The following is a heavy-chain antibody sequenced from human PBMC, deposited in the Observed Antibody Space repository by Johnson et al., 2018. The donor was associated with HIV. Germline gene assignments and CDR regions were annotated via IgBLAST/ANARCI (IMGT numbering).Heavy chain of an antibody. CDR2: ISSSGRST. J-gene: IGHJ3*02. V-gene: IGHV3-11*04. CDR1: GFTFSDYY. CDR3: ARDACRGYGSELDAFDI. Sequence: QVQVVESGGGLVKPGGSLRLSCAASGFTFSDYYMSWIRQAPGKGLEWVSHISSSGRSTYYADSVKGRFTISRDNAKNSVYLQMNSLRAEDTAVYYCARDACRGYGSELDAFDIWGQGTMVTVSS. D-gene: IGHD3-10*01.